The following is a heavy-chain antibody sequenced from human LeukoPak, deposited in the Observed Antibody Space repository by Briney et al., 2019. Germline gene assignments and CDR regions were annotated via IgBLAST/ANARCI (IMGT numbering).Heavy chain of an antibody. V-gene: IGHV3-23*01. D-gene: IGHD3-9*01. J-gene: IGHJ4*02. CDR2: ISGSGGST. CDR1: GFTFSSYA. Sequence: GGSLRLSCAASGFTFSSYAMSWDRQAPGKGLEWVSAISGSGGSTYYADSVKGRFTISRDNSKNTLYLQMNSLRAEDTAVYYCAKGTGPRLRYFDWSPDYWGQGTLVTVSS. CDR3: AKGTGPRLRYFDWSPDY.